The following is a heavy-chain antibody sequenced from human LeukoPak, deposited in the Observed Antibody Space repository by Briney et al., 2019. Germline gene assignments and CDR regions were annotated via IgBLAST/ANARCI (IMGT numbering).Heavy chain of an antibody. J-gene: IGHJ4*02. D-gene: IGHD3-10*01. CDR2: IYTSGST. CDR3: ARGFLGDYYGSGSYYVFDY. V-gene: IGHV4-4*07. Sequence: PSETLSLTCTVSGGSISSYYWSWIRQPAGKGVEWIGRIYTSGSTKYNPSLKSRVTMSVGTSKNQFSLKLSSVTAADTAVYYCARGFLGDYYGSGSYYVFDYWGQGTLVTVSS. CDR1: GGSISSYY.